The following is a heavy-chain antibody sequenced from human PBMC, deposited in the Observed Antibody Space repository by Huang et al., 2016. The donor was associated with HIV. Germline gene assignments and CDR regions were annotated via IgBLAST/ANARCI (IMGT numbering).Heavy chain of an antibody. J-gene: IGHJ5*02. V-gene: IGHV4-59*02. CDR2: VDDRGNT. CDR1: GDSVSSHY. CDR3: VRDQGRLAVGGIDNWFDP. Sequence: QVRLQESGPGLVKPSETLSLSCTVSGDSVSSHYWGWIRHPPGKGLEWIGTVDDRGNTKYNPRRNSRITISVDTSKNGFSLNITSVSAADTAMYFCVRDQGRLAVGGIDNWFDPWGQGALVTVSS. D-gene: IGHD6-19*01.